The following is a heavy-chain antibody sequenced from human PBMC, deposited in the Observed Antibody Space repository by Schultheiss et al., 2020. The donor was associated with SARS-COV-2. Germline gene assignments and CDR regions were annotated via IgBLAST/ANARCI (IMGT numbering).Heavy chain of an antibody. CDR3: ARGPFSGASYYDFWSGYSAFDY. D-gene: IGHD3-3*01. V-gene: IGHV4-34*01. CDR2: INHSGSP. J-gene: IGHJ4*02. Sequence: SETLSLTCAVYGGSFSGYYWSWIRQPPGKGLEWIGEINHSGSPHYNPSLKSRVTISVDRSKNQFSLKLSSVTAADTAVYYCARGPFSGASYYDFWSGYSAFDYWGQGTLVTVSS. CDR1: GGSFSGYY.